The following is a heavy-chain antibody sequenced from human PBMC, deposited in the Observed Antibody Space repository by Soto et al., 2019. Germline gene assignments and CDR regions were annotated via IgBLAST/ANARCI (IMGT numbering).Heavy chain of an antibody. CDR2: IIPIFGTA. CDR1: GGTFSSYA. J-gene: IGHJ4*02. V-gene: IGHV1-69*13. CDR3: ASQGDYDSSGYYDY. D-gene: IGHD3-22*01. Sequence: GASVKVSCKASGGTFSSYAISWVRQAPGQGLEWMGGIIPIFGTANYAQKFQGRVTITADESTSTAYMELSSLRSEDTAVYYCASQGDYDSSGYYDYWGQGTLVTVSS.